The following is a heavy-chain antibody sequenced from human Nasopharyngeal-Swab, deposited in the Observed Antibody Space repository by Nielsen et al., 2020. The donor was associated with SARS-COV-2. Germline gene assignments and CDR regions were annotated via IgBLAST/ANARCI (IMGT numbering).Heavy chain of an antibody. CDR2: IWYDGSNK. CDR1: GFTFSSYG. V-gene: IGHV3-33*03. CDR3: AKDFYYDSSGPPSVQH. J-gene: IGHJ1*01. Sequence: GESLKISCAASGFTFSSYGMHWVRQAPGKGLEWVAVIWYDGSNKYYADSVKGRFTISRDNAKNSLYLQMNSLRAEDTALYYCAKDFYYDSSGPPSVQHWGQGTLVTVSS. D-gene: IGHD3-22*01.